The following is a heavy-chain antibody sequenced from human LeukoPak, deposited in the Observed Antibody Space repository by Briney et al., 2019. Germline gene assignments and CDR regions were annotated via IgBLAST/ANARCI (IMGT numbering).Heavy chain of an antibody. V-gene: IGHV3-7*01. D-gene: IGHD4-11*01. CDR2: INQDGSRI. CDR1: GSFTFSNYW. CDR3: EVYSA. J-gene: IGHJ1*01. Sequence: GGSLGLSCAASGSFTFSNYWMNWLRQAPGKGLEWVANINQDGSRIYYVDSVEGRFTISRDNAKNSLYLQMNSLRAGDTAVYYREVYSAWGQGTLVTVSS.